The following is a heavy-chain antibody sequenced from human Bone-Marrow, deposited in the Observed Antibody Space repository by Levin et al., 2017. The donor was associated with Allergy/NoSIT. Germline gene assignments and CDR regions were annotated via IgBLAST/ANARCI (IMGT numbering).Heavy chain of an antibody. J-gene: IGHJ6*03. Sequence: ASVKVSCKASGYTFTGYYMHWVRQAPGQGLEWMGRINPNSGGTNYAQKFQGRVTMTRDTSISTAYMELSRLRSDDTAVYYCARASEYDYGDYDYYYYYMDVWGKGTTVTVSS. CDR3: ARASEYDYGDYDYYYYYMDV. CDR2: INPNSGGT. CDR1: GYTFTGYY. V-gene: IGHV1-2*06. D-gene: IGHD4-17*01.